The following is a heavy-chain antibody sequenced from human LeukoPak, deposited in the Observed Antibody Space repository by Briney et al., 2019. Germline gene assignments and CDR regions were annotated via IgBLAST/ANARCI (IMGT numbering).Heavy chain of an antibody. J-gene: IGHJ6*03. V-gene: IGHV4-34*01. CDR2: INHSGST. CDR3: ASKAYKRAAAGTDYYYYMDV. Sequence: SETLSLTCAVYGGSFSGYYWSWIRQPPGKGLEWIGEINHSGSTNYNPSLKSRVTISVDTSKNQFSLKLSSVTAADTAVYYCASKAYKRAAAGTDYYYYMDVWGKGTTVTVSS. D-gene: IGHD6-13*01. CDR1: GGSFSGYY.